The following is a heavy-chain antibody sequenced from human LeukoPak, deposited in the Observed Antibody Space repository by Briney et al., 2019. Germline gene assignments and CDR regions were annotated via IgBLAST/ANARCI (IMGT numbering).Heavy chain of an antibody. D-gene: IGHD3-10*01. Sequence: SETLSLTCTVSGGSISSYYWSWIRQPPGKGLEWIGYIYYSGSTNYNPSLKSRVTISVDTSKNQFSLKLSSVTAADTAVYYCARDNRITMVRGGKGFDYWGQGTLVTVSS. V-gene: IGHV4-59*12. J-gene: IGHJ4*02. CDR3: ARDNRITMVRGGKGFDY. CDR1: GGSISSYY. CDR2: IYYSGST.